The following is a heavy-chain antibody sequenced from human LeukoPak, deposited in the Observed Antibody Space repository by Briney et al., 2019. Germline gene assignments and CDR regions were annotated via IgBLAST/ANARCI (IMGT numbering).Heavy chain of an antibody. Sequence: SETLSLTCTVSGDSISNTRYHWGWIRQPPGKGLEWIGSIYYSGATYYNPSLKSRVTISVDTSRNHFSLKLSSVTAADTAVYHCGREIVSSVESWGQGSLVTVSS. CDR1: GDSISNTRYH. CDR2: IYYSGAT. D-gene: IGHD6-6*01. J-gene: IGHJ4*02. CDR3: GREIVSSVES. V-gene: IGHV4-39*02.